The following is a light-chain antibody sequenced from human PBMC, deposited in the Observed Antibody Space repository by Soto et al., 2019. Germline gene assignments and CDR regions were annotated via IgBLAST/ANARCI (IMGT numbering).Light chain of an antibody. CDR2: GAN. V-gene: IGKV3-20*01. CDR3: QQYGSSPT. CDR1: QSISSSF. Sequence: EIVLTQSPGILSLSPGERASLSCGASQSISSSFLAWYQQKPGQAPRLLIYGANTRATGIPDRFSGSGSGTDFTLTISRLEPEDFAVYYCQQYGSSPTFGQGTKVDIK. J-gene: IGKJ1*01.